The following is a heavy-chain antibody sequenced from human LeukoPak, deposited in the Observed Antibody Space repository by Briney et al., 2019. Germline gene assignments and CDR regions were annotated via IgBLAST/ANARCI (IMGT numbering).Heavy chain of an antibody. CDR3: ARDQAAAYYYYYYYMDV. D-gene: IGHD2-15*01. V-gene: IGHV3-23*01. CDR1: EFTFSSYG. J-gene: IGHJ6*03. CDR2: ISGSDVST. Sequence: GGTLRLSCAASEFTFSSYGMSWVRQAPGKGLEWVSAISGSDVSTYYADSMKGRFTISRDNSKNTLYLQMNSLRAEDTAVYYCARDQAAAYYYYYYYMDVWGKGTTVTVSS.